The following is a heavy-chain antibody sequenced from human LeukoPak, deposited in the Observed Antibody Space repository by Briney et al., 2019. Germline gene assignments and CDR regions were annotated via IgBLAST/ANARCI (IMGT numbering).Heavy chain of an antibody. V-gene: IGHV1-69*06. D-gene: IGHD6-13*01. CDR1: GGTFSSYA. Sequence: ASVKVSCKASGGTFSSYAISWVRQAPGQGLEWMGGIIPIFGTANYAQKFQGRVTITADKSTSTAYMERGSLRSEDTAVYYCARGGYSSSWLGYYFGYWGQGTLVTVSS. J-gene: IGHJ4*02. CDR3: ARGGYSSSWLGYYFGY. CDR2: IIPIFGTA.